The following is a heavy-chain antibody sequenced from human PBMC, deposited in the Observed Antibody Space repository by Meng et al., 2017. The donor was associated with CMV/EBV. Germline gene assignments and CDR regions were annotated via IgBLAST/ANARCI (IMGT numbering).Heavy chain of an antibody. V-gene: IGHV3-30*02. CDR1: GFTFSCYG. CDR3: AKGVAAAGPLDY. CDR2: IRYDGSNK. J-gene: IGHJ4*02. Sequence: CAASGFTFSCYGMPWVRQAPGKGLEWVAFIRYDGSNKYYADSVKGRFTISRDNSKNTLYLQMNSLRAEDTAVYYCAKGVAAAGPLDYWGQGTLVTVSS. D-gene: IGHD6-13*01.